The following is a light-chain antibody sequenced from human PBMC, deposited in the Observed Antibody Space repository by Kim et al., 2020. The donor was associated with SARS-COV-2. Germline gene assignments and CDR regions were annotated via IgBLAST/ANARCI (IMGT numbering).Light chain of an antibody. V-gene: IGLV3-19*01. CDR2: GKN. CDR3: NSRDSSGIHVL. J-gene: IGLJ2*01. Sequence: ALGQTVRITCKGDSLRSYYASWYQQKTGQAPVLVIYGKNNRPSGIPDRFSGSSSGNTASLTITGAQAEDEADYYCNSRDSSGIHVLFGGGTKLTVL. CDR1: SLRSYY.